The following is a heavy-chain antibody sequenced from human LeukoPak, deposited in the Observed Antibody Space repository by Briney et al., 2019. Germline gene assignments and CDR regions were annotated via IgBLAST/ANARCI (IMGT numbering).Heavy chain of an antibody. J-gene: IGHJ3*02. V-gene: IGHV4-38-2*02. CDR1: GYSISSGYY. CDR2: IYHSGST. CDR3: ARVERVYDILTGYSAARSLDI. Sequence: SETLSLTCTVSGYSISSGYYWGWIRQPPGKGLEWIGSIYHSGSTYYNPSLKSRVTISVDTSKNQFSLKLSSVTAADTAVYYCARVERVYDILTGYSAARSLDIWGQGTMVTVSS. D-gene: IGHD3-9*01.